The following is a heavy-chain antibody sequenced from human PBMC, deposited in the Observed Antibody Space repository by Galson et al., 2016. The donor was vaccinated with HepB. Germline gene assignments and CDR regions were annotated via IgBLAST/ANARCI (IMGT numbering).Heavy chain of an antibody. CDR1: GGSIGSRDHS. CDR2: IDYSGST. V-gene: IGHV4-39*01. D-gene: IGHD3-10*01. CDR3: ARQAMIRGDNLFDT. Sequence: SETLSLTCTVFGGSIGSRDHSWGWIRQAPGKGLEWIESIDYSGSTFHNPSLQSRVIISVDTAKNQFSLVVKSVTAADTAVYYCARQAMIRGDNLFDTWGQGILVTVSS. J-gene: IGHJ5*02.